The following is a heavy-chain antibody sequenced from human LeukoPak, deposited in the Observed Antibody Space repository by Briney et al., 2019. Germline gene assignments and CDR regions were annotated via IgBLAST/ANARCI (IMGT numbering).Heavy chain of an antibody. V-gene: IGHV4-4*02. J-gene: IGHJ4*02. D-gene: IGHD3-22*01. CDR1: GGSISSSNW. CDR3: AGLVGRYSSGLYYYYFDY. CDR2: MYLSGTT. Sequence: PSETLSLTCAVSGGSISSSNWWSWVRQPPGKGLEWIGEMYLSGTTHSNPSVKSRVTISIDKSKNQFFLNLSSVTAADTAVYYCAGLVGRYSSGLYYYYFDYWGQGTLVAVSS.